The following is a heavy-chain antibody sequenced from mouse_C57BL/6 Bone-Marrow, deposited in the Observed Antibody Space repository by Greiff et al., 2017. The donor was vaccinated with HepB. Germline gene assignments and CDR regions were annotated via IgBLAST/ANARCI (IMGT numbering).Heavy chain of an antibody. CDR1: GYTFTNYW. Sequence: VQLQQSGAELVRPGTSVKMSCKASGYTFTNYWIGWAKQRPGHGLEWIGDIYPGGGYTNYNEKFKGKATLTADKSSSTAYMQVSSLTAEDSAIYYCAKYSNGYAMDYWGQGTSVTVSS. CDR3: AKYSNGYAMDY. CDR2: IYPGGGYT. D-gene: IGHD2-5*01. V-gene: IGHV1-63*01. J-gene: IGHJ4*01.